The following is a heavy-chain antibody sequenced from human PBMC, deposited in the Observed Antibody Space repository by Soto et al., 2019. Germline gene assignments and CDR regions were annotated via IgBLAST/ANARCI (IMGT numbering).Heavy chain of an antibody. CDR1: GGSISGSC. D-gene: IGHD2-15*01. Sequence: SLTQRVPWTVAGGSISGSCGSWIRQTPGKVCEWLAYIYDDGSANSSPALRSRATISLDMSKNQFSLKLTSVTAADTAVYYCARDKYCSGGSCRKNCFGPWGQGTLVTVSP. J-gene: IGHJ5*02. V-gene: IGHV4-59*01. CDR2: IYDDGSA. CDR3: ARDKYCSGGSCRKNCFGP.